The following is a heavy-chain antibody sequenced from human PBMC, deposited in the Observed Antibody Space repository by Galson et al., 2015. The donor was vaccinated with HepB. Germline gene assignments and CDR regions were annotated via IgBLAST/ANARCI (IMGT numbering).Heavy chain of an antibody. CDR1: GGSISSYY. V-gene: IGHV4-59*01. CDR3: AREGGGVTNAFDI. J-gene: IGHJ3*02. D-gene: IGHD4-11*01. Sequence: LSLTCTVSGGSISSYYWRWIRQPPGKGLEWIGYVYYTGSTNYNPSLKSRVTISVDTSKKQFSLKLSSVTAADTAVYYCAREGGGVTNAFDIWGLGTMVTVSS. CDR2: VYYTGST.